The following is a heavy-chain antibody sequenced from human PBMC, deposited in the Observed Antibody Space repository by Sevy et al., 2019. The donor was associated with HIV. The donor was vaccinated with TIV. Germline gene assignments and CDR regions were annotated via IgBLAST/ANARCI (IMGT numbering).Heavy chain of an antibody. CDR3: ARGRKTTEEWLEELDYYYGLDV. J-gene: IGHJ6*02. V-gene: IGHV3-30*02. Sequence: GGSLRLSCAASGFSLTTSDMHWVRQAPGKGLEWVAYVRNDGSNKYYAHFVRDRFTISRDSPKNTLYLQMNSLRDEDTAIYYCARGRKTTEEWLEELDYYYGLDVWGQGTTVPVSS. CDR2: VRNDGSNK. CDR1: GFSLTTSD. D-gene: IGHD2-8*01.